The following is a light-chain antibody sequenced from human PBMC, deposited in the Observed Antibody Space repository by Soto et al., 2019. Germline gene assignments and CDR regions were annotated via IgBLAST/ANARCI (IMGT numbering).Light chain of an antibody. CDR3: QQYYSYQIP. V-gene: IGKV1-8*01. CDR1: QGISSY. CDR2: AAS. Sequence: RLTLSQSSLSASTGDRVTVTCRASQGISSYLAWYQQKPGKAPKLLIYAASTLQSGVPSRFSGSGSGTDFTLTISCLQSEDFATYYCQQYYSYQIPFSQGTRLAIK. J-gene: IGKJ5*01.